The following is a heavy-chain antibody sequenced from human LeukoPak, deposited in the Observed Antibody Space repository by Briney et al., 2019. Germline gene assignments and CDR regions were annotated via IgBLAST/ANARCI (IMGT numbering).Heavy chain of an antibody. CDR1: GGSIGSSSYY. D-gene: IGHD6-19*01. Sequence: SETLSLTCTVSGGSIGSSSYYWGWIHQPPGKGLEWIGSIYYSGNTYYDPSLKSRVTISVDTSKNQFSLKLSSVTAADTAVYYCARSNSGLLDYWGQGTLVTVSS. V-gene: IGHV4-39*07. CDR2: IYYSGNT. J-gene: IGHJ4*02. CDR3: ARSNSGLLDY.